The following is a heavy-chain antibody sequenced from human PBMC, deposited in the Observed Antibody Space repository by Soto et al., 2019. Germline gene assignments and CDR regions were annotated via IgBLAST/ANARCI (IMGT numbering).Heavy chain of an antibody. CDR2: IYYRGST. Sequence: PSETLSLTCSVSGGSISSVGHYWTWIRQQPGKGLEWIGYIYYRGSTDYNPSLKSRVTISVDRSKNQFSLNLSSVTAADTAIYYCARESGGYDSSTRYGLDVWGQGTTVTAP. J-gene: IGHJ6*02. CDR3: ARESGGYDSSTRYGLDV. V-gene: IGHV4-31*03. D-gene: IGHD6-25*01. CDR1: GGSISSVGHY.